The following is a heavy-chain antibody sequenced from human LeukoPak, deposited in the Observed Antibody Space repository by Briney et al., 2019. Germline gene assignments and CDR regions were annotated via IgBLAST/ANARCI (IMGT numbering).Heavy chain of an antibody. CDR3: AKVRVGCSSTSCYGFDY. CDR1: GFTFSSHG. CDR2: ISPSGDIL. Sequence: PGGSLRLSCAASGFTFSSHGMNWVRQAPGKGLEWVSGISPSGDILYYADSVKGQFTISRDNSKNTLYLQMNSLKAEDTAVYYCAKVRVGCSSTSCYGFDYWGQGTLVTVSS. D-gene: IGHD2-2*01. V-gene: IGHV3-23*01. J-gene: IGHJ4*02.